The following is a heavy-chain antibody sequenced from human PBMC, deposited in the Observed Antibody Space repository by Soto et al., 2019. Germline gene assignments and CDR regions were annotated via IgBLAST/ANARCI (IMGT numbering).Heavy chain of an antibody. CDR2: IYYSGST. V-gene: IGHV4-59*01. D-gene: IGHD1-26*01. Sequence: QVQLQESGPGLVKPSETLSLTCTVSADSITAYYWNWVRQSPGEGLEWIGYIYYSGSTSYKSSLKRRVTIALDTSKNQVSLKLISVTAADTAVYYCARGGGSYYKYWFDPWGQGTLVTVSS. J-gene: IGHJ5*02. CDR3: ARGGGSYYKYWFDP. CDR1: ADSITAYY.